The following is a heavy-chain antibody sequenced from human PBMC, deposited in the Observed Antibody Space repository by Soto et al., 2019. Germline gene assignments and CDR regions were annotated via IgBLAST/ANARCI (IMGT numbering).Heavy chain of an antibody. V-gene: IGHV1-18*03. D-gene: IGHD3-22*01. CDR2: ISTYSGNT. CDR1: GYRFSSYG. J-gene: IGHJ1*01. CDR3: VSVNEGVYYDSSGYDDV. Sequence: ASVKVSCKASGYRFSSYGICWVRQAPGQGLQWMGWISTYSGNTNFAQDFRDRLTMTTDTSTNTAYMELRSLRSDDMAVYYCVSVNEGVYYDSSGYDDVWGQGTLVTVS.